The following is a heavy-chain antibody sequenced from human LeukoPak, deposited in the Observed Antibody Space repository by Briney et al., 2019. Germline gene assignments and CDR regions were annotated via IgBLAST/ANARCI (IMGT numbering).Heavy chain of an antibody. D-gene: IGHD2-21*02. CDR2: IKSKTVGGTT. Sequence: TAGGSLRLSCAASGFTFSNAWMSWVRQAPGKGLEWVGRIKSKTVGGTTDYAAPVKGRFTISRDDSKNTVYLQMDSLKTEDTAVYYCTTSLAYCVGDCYPTRWGQGTLVTVSS. CDR3: TTSLAYCVGDCYPTR. J-gene: IGHJ4*02. V-gene: IGHV3-15*01. CDR1: GFTFSNAW.